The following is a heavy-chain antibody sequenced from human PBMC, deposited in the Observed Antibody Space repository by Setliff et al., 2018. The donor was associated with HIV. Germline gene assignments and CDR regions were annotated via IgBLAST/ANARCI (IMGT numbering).Heavy chain of an antibody. J-gene: IGHJ5*02. Sequence: SETLSLTCTVSGGSMSSGSYSWTWLRQPAGKEPELIGHVYVGGTVIYNPSLASRLTISIVPSKNQFSLSLTSVTATDTATYYCARGRTIGASAVFFDPWGQGAPVTVSS. CDR3: ARGRTIGASAVFFDP. D-gene: IGHD1-1*01. CDR1: GGSMSSGSYS. CDR2: VYVGGTV. V-gene: IGHV4-61*09.